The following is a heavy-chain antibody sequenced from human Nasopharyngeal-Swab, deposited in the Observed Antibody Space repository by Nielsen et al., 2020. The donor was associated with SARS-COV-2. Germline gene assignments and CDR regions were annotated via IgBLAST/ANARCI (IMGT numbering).Heavy chain of an antibody. Sequence: VRQAPGKGLEWVSYISSSSSTIYYADSVKGRFTISRDNSQNTLFLQMNSLRAEDTAVYYCAKEGGGGNYLYYYYYGMDVWGQGTTVTVS. CDR3: AKEGGGGNYLYYYYYGMDV. D-gene: IGHD1-26*01. CDR2: ISSSSSTI. V-gene: IGHV3-48*04. J-gene: IGHJ6*02.